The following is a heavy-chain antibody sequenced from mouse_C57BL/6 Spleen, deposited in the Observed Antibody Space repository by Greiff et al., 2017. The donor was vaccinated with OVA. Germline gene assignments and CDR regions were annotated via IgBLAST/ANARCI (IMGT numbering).Heavy chain of an antibody. Sequence: EVKVEESGGGLVQPGGSMKLSCVASGFTFSNYWMNWVRQSPEKGLEWVAQIRLKSDNYATHYAESVKGRFTISRDDSKSSVYLQMNNLRAEDTGIYYCTGGRYFDVWGTGTTVTVSS. CDR1: GFTFSNYW. J-gene: IGHJ1*03. D-gene: IGHD3-1*01. CDR3: TGGRYFDV. CDR2: IRLKSDNYAT. V-gene: IGHV6-3*01.